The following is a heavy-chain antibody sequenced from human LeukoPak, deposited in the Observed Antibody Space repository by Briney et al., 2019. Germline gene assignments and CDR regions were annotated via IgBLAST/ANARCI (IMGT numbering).Heavy chain of an antibody. D-gene: IGHD3-16*01. J-gene: IGHJ4*02. CDR2: IYHSGST. CDR1: GYSISSGYY. Sequence: SETLSLTCTVSGYSISSGYYWGWIRQPPGKGLEWIGSIYHSGSTYYNPSLKSRVTISVDTSKNQFSLKLSSVTAADTAVYYCARVALYDGSEEDTYYFDYWGQGTLVTVSS. V-gene: IGHV4-38-2*02. CDR3: ARVALYDGSEEDTYYFDY.